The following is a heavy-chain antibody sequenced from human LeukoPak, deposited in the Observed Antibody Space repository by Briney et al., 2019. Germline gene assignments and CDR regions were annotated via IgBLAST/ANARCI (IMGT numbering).Heavy chain of an antibody. CDR2: ISGDGATT. D-gene: IGHD3-10*01. CDR1: GFTFDDYA. V-gene: IGHV3-43*02. Sequence: PGGSLRLSCAASGFTFDDYAMHWVRQAPGKGLEWVSLISGDGATTYYAASVKGRFTISRDNKKKVLYLQMNNLGTEDTALFYCAKDLSSVFDALNIWGQGTLVTVSS. CDR3: AKDLSSVFDALNI. J-gene: IGHJ3*02.